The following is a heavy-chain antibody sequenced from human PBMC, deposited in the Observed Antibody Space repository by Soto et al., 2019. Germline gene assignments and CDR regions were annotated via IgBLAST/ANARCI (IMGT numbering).Heavy chain of an antibody. CDR1: GFTFSKYG. Sequence: EVHLLESGGGSVQPGGSLRLSCAASGFTFSKYGMSWVRQAPGKGLEWVSSTSGGGNPTYYADSVKGRFTISRDNSKNTLYLQMNRLRVEDTAVYHCAKDITYDSSAYNSWGQGTLVHVSS. CDR3: AKDITYDSSAYNS. J-gene: IGHJ4*02. D-gene: IGHD3-22*01. V-gene: IGHV3-23*01. CDR2: TSGGGNPT.